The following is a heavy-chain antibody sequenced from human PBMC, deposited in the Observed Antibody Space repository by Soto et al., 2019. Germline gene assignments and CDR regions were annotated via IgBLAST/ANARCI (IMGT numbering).Heavy chain of an antibody. Sequence: GESLKISCKGSGYSFTSYWISWVRQMPGKGLEWMGRIDPSDSYTNYSPYFQGQVTISADKSINTTYLQWSSLKASDTAIYYCARQAAAGKYYYAMDVWGQGTTVTVSS. CDR1: GYSFTSYW. D-gene: IGHD6-13*01. V-gene: IGHV5-10-1*04. J-gene: IGHJ6*02. CDR3: ARQAAAGKYYYAMDV. CDR2: IDPSDSYT.